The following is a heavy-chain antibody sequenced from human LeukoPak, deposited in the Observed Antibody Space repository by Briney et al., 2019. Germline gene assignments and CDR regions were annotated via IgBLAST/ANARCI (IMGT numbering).Heavy chain of an antibody. CDR1: GFTFSSYG. CDR2: IRYDGSNK. D-gene: IGHD6-6*01. V-gene: IGHV3-30*02. J-gene: IGHJ4*02. Sequence: PGGSLRLSCAASGFTFSSYGMHWVRQAPGKGLEWVAFIRYDGSNKYYTDSVKGRFTISRDNSKNTQYLQMNSLRAEDTAVYYCAKDQYSSSYYFDYWGQGTLVTVSS. CDR3: AKDQYSSSYYFDY.